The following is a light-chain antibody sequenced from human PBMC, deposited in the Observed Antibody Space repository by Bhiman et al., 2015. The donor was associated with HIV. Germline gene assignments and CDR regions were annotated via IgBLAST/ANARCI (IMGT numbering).Light chain of an antibody. CDR3: QLWDSSSDPVV. V-gene: IGLV3-21*04. J-gene: IGLJ3*02. CDR2: YDS. CDR1: NIGSKS. Sequence: SYELTQPPSVSVAPGKTASITCGGNNIGSKSVHWYQQKPGQAPVLVIYYDSDRPSGIPERFSASNSGNTATLTISRVEAGDEADYYCQLWDSSSDPVVFGGGTKLTVL.